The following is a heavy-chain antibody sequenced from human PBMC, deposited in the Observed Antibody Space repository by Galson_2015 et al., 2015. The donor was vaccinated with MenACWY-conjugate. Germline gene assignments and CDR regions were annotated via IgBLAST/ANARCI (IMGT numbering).Heavy chain of an antibody. Sequence: SLRLSCAASGFTFSSYAMSWVRQAPGKGLEWVSAISGSGGSTYYADSVKGRFTISRDNSKNSLYLQMNSLRAEDTAVYYCAKDKSSGAVTTYDYWGQGTLVTVSS. CDR3: AKDKSSGAVTTYDY. CDR1: GFTFSSYA. D-gene: IGHD4-17*01. J-gene: IGHJ4*02. CDR2: ISGSGGST. V-gene: IGHV3-23*01.